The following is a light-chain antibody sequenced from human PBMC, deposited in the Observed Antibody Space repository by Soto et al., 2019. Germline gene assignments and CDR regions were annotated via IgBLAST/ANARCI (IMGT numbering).Light chain of an antibody. V-gene: IGKV3-20*01. CDR1: QSVSNSY. CDR3: HQYGSSLFT. J-gene: IGKJ3*01. Sequence: EIVLTQSPGTLSLSPGERATLSCRASQSVSNSYLAWYQQKPGQAPRLLIYGASSRATGIPDKFSGSGSGTDFTLTISRLEPEDFAEYCSHQYGSSLFTFGPGTKVDIK. CDR2: GAS.